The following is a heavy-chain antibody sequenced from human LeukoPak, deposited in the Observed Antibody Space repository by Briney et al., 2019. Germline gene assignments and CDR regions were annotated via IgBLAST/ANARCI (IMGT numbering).Heavy chain of an antibody. J-gene: IGHJ4*02. D-gene: IGHD2-15*01. CDR3: ARGGYCSGGSCYHHSTYY. CDR2: TIPIFGIA. CDR1: GGTFSSYA. V-gene: IGHV1-69*04. Sequence: SVKVSCKASGGTFSSYAISWVRQAPGQGLEWMGRTIPIFGIANYAQKFQGRVTITADKSTSTAYMELSSLRSEDTAVYYCARGGYCSGGSCYHHSTYYWGQGTLVTVSS.